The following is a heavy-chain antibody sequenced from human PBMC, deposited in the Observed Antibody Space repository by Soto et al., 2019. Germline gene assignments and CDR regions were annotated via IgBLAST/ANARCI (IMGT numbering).Heavy chain of an antibody. V-gene: IGHV3-23*01. J-gene: IGHJ4*02. CDR2: ISGSGGST. D-gene: IGHD3-22*01. CDR1: GFTFSSYA. CDR3: AKAQYYYDSSGLYYFDY. Sequence: GGSLRLSCAASGFTFSSYAMSWVRQAPGKGLEWVSAISGSGGSTYYADSVKGRLTISRDNSKNTLYLQMNSLRAEDTAVYYCAKAQYYYDSSGLYYFDYWGQGTLVTVSS.